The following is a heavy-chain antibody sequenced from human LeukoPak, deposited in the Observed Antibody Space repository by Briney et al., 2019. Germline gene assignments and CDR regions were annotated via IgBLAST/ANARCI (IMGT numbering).Heavy chain of an antibody. J-gene: IGHJ4*02. CDR3: ATARPRLYYFDY. Sequence: ASVKVSCKVSGYTLTELSMHWVRQAPGKGRGGMGGFDLEDGETIYEQKLQGRVTMTEDTSTDTAYMELSSLRSEDTAVYFCATARPRLYYFDYWGQGTLVTVSS. CDR1: GYTLTELS. CDR2: FDLEDGET. V-gene: IGHV1-24*01. D-gene: IGHD6-6*01.